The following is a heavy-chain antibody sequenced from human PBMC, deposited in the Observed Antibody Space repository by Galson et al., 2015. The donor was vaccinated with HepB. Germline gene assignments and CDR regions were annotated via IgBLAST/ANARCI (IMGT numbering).Heavy chain of an antibody. V-gene: IGHV1-69*01. CDR3: AREGCSGGSCYSGYFQH. D-gene: IGHD2-15*01. J-gene: IGHJ1*01. CDR2: IIPIFGTA. CDR1: GGTFSSYA. Sequence: QSGAEVKKPGESLRISCKASGGTFSSYAISWVRQAPGQGLEWMGGIIPIFGTANYAQKFQGRVTITADESTSTAYMELSSLRSEDTAVYYCAREGCSGGSCYSGYFQHWGQGTLVTVSS.